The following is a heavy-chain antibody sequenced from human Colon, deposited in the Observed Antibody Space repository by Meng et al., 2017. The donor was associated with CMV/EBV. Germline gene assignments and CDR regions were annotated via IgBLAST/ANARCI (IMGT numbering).Heavy chain of an antibody. Sequence: QLHLQESRPGLVKPAGTLSLPCTVSGGSISSIIFYWGWTRQTPGKGLEWIGNIYYSGYTYYNPSLKSRLTISVDTSKNQFSLKLTAVTAADTAVYYCATDYGDYYFDRWGQGTLVTVSS. CDR1: GGSISSIIFY. D-gene: IGHD4-17*01. CDR2: IYYSGYT. V-gene: IGHV4-39*07. CDR3: ATDYGDYYFDR. J-gene: IGHJ4*02.